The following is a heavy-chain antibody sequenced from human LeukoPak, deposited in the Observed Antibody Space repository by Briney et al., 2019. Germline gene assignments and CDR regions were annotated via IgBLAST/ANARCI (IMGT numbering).Heavy chain of an antibody. V-gene: IGHV3-30*04. J-gene: IGHJ6*04. Sequence: GGSLRLSCAASGFTFSSYAMHWVRQAPGKGLEWVAVISYDGSNKYYADSVKGRFTISRDNSKNTLYLQMNSLGAEDTAVYYCARDEHQLLFINYYGMDVWGKGTTVTVSS. CDR1: GFTFSSYA. D-gene: IGHD2-2*01. CDR3: ARDEHQLLFINYYGMDV. CDR2: ISYDGSNK.